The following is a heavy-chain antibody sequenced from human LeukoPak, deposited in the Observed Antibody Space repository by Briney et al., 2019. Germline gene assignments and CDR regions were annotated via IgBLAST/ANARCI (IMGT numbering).Heavy chain of an antibody. V-gene: IGHV3-7*01. Sequence: PGGSLRLSCAASGFTFSSYWMSWVRQAPGKGLEWVANIKQDGSEKYYADSVKGRYTISRDKSKNTLYLQMNSLRAEDTAVYYCAKGYCGGDCPFDYWGQGTLVTVSS. J-gene: IGHJ4*02. CDR3: AKGYCGGDCPFDY. CDR2: IKQDGSEK. CDR1: GFTFSSYW. D-gene: IGHD2-21*01.